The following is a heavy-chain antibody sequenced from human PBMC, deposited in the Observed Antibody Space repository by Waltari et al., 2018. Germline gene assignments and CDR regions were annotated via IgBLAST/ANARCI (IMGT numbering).Heavy chain of an antibody. V-gene: IGHV3-23*04. CDR2: ISGSGGSA. D-gene: IGHD6-19*01. Sequence: EVQLVESGGGLVQPGGSLRLSCAASGFTFSSYAMSWVRQAPGKGLEWVSAISGSGGSAYYADSVKGRFTISRDNSKNTLYLQMNSLRAEDTAVYYCANIENSSGWTFDYWGQGTLVTVSS. J-gene: IGHJ4*02. CDR1: GFTFSSYA. CDR3: ANIENSSGWTFDY.